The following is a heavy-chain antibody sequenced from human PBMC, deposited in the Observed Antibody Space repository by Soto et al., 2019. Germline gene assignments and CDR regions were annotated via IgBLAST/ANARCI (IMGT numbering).Heavy chain of an antibody. CDR3: ARADAYGDYDY. D-gene: IGHD4-17*01. CDR1: GYTFTNYY. Sequence: QVQLVQSGAEVEKPGASVKVSCKASGYTFTNYYMHWVRQAPGQGLEWMGISNPTGGGTTYAQKFQGGVTVNRDTSTRTVYLELSSLRSEDTAVYYSARADAYGDYDYWGQGTLVTVSS. V-gene: IGHV1-46*01. J-gene: IGHJ4*02. CDR2: SNPTGGGT.